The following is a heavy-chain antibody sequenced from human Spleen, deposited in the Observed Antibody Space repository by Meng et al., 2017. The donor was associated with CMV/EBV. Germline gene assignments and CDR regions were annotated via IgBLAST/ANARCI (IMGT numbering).Heavy chain of an antibody. J-gene: IGHJ6*02. Sequence: ASVKVSCKASGYTFTSYDINWVRQATGQGLEWMGWMNPNSGNTGYAQKFQGRVTMTRDTSINTAYMELSKLRSDDTAVYYCARTQTPAHSGSYRYYYYYAMDVWGQGTTVTVSS. CDR1: GYTFTSYD. D-gene: IGHD1-26*01. CDR3: ARTQTPAHSGSYRYYYYYAMDV. CDR2: MNPNSGNT. V-gene: IGHV1-8*02.